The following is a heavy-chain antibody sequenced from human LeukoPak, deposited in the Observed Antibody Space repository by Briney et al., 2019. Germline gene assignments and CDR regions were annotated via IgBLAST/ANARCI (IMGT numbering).Heavy chain of an antibody. J-gene: IGHJ5*02. CDR1: GGSISSSSYY. Sequence: SETLSLTCTVSGGSISSSSYYWGWIRQPPGKGLEWIGSIYYSGSTYYNPSLKSRVTISVDTTKNQFSLKLSSVTAADTAVYYCARETGTATWGQGTLVTVSS. V-gene: IGHV4-39*07. CDR3: ARETGTAT. CDR2: IYYSGST. D-gene: IGHD5-18*01.